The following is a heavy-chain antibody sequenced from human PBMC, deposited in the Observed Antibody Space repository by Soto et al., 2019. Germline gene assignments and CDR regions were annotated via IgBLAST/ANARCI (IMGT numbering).Heavy chain of an antibody. Sequence: PSETLSLTCTVSGGSISSGDYYWSWIRQPPGKGLEWIGYIYYSGTTYYNPSLKSRVTISVDTSKNQFSLKLSSVTAADTAVYYRASDQAGNSSPYQYEYWREGTLVTVP. V-gene: IGHV4-30-4*01. CDR1: GGSISSGDYY. CDR3: ASDQAGNSSPYQYEY. CDR2: IYYSGTT. J-gene: IGHJ4*02. D-gene: IGHD3-22*01.